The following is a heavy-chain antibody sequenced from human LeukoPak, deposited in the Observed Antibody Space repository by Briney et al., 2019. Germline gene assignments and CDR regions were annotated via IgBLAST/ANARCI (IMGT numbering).Heavy chain of an antibody. CDR1: GYTFTSYG. V-gene: IGHV1-18*01. Sequence: ASVKVSCKASGYTFTSYGISWVRQAPGQGLEWMGWISAYNGNTNYARKLQGRVTMTTDTSTSTAYMELRSLRSDDTAVYYCARDQEPWELMIRTFDPWGQGTLVTVSS. J-gene: IGHJ5*02. CDR2: ISAYNGNT. CDR3: ARDQEPWELMIRTFDP. D-gene: IGHD1-26*01.